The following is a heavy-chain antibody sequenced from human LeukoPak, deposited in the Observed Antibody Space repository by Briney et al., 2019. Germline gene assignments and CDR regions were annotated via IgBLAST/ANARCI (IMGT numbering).Heavy chain of an antibody. D-gene: IGHD6-13*01. CDR2: ISWNSGSI. V-gene: IGHV3-9*01. Sequence: PGGSLRLSCAASGFTFDDYAMHWVRQAPGKGLEWVSGISWNSGSIGYADSVKGRFTISRDNAKNSLYLQMNSLRAEDTALYYCARDKVIAAAVFFDYWGQGTLVTVSS. J-gene: IGHJ4*02. CDR3: ARDKVIAAAVFFDY. CDR1: GFTFDDYA.